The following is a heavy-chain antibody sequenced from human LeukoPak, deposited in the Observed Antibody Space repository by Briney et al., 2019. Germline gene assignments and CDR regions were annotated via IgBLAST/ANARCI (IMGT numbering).Heavy chain of an antibody. V-gene: IGHV4-34*01. CDR3: ARGFSGSYAPFGY. Sequence: SETLSLTCAVYGGSFSGYYWSWIRQPPGKGLEWIGEINHSGSTNYNPSLKSRVTISVDTSKNQFSLKLSSVTAADTAVYYCARGFSGSYAPFGYWGQGTPVTVSS. D-gene: IGHD1-26*01. CDR2: INHSGST. CDR1: GGSFSGYY. J-gene: IGHJ4*02.